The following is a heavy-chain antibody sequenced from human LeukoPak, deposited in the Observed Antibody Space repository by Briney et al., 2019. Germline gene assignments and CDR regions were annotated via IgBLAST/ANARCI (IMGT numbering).Heavy chain of an antibody. CDR2: IYYSGST. CDR3: AREAPADSYGPNWFDP. Sequence: PSETLSLTCTVSGGSISSYYWSWIRQPPGKGLEWIGYIYYSGSTNYNPSLKSRVTISVDTSKNQFSLKLSSVTAADTVVYYCAREAPADSYGPNWFDPWGQGTLVTVSS. D-gene: IGHD5-18*01. J-gene: IGHJ5*02. V-gene: IGHV4-59*13. CDR1: GGSISSYY.